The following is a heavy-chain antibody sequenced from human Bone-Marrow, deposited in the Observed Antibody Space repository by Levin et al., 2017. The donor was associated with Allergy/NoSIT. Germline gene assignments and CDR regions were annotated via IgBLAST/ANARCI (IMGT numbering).Heavy chain of an antibody. J-gene: IGHJ5*02. CDR1: GGSFSGYY. Sequence: SETLSLTCAVYGGSFSGYYWSWIRQPPGKGLEWIGEINHSGSTNYNPSLKSRVTISVDTSKNQFSLKLSSVTAADTAVYYCASAYQPLNWFDPWGQGTLVTVSS. CDR2: INHSGST. CDR3: ASAYQPLNWFDP. D-gene: IGHD2-2*01. V-gene: IGHV4-34*01.